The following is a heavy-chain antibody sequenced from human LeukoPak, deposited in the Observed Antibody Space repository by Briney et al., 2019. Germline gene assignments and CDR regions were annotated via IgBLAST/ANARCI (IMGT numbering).Heavy chain of an antibody. J-gene: IGHJ4*02. V-gene: IGHV3-30*04. D-gene: IGHD3-22*01. CDR1: GFTFSSYE. Sequence: PGGSLRLSCAASGFTFSSYEMNWVRQAPGKGLEWVAVISYDGSNKYYADSVKGRFTISRDNSNNTLYLQMNSLRAEDTAVYYCARGGVDYRDSSRSHGDDFDYWGQGALVTVSS. CDR3: ARGGVDYRDSSRSHGDDFDY. CDR2: ISYDGSNK.